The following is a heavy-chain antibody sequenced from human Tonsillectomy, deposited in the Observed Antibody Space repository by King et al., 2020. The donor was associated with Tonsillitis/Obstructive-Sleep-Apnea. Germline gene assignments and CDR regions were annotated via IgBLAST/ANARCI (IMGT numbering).Heavy chain of an antibody. CDR2: IIPSFGTA. Sequence: QLVQSGAEVKKPGSSVKVSCKASGGTFSSYAISWVRQAPGQGLEWMGGIIPSFGTANYAQKFQGRVTITADESTSTAYLELSSLRSGDPAVYYCARVVATPQYPLNYWGQGTMVTVSS. CDR3: ARVVATPQYPLNY. J-gene: IGHJ3*01. CDR1: GGTFSSYA. D-gene: IGHD5-12*01. V-gene: IGHV1-69*12.